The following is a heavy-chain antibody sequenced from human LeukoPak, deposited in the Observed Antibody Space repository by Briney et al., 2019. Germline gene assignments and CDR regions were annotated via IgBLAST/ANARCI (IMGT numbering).Heavy chain of an antibody. Sequence: GASVKVSCKASGYTFTSYGISWVRQAPGQGLEWXXXXXXXNGNTNXXQXLXXRVTMTTDTSTSAAYMELRSLRSDDTAVYYCARANIVLMVYASYNWFDPWGQGTLVTVSS. CDR3: ARANIVLMVYASYNWFDP. J-gene: IGHJ5*02. CDR1: GYTFTSYG. CDR2: XXXXNGNT. D-gene: IGHD2-8*01. V-gene: IGHV1-18*01.